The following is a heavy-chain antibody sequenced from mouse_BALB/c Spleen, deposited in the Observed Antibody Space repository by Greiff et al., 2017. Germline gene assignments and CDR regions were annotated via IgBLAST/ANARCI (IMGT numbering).Heavy chain of an antibody. CDR2: IWTGGGT. V-gene: IGHV2-9-2*01. CDR1: GFSLTSYD. J-gene: IGHJ4*01. CDR3: VRDGDRGAMDY. Sequence: VQLKESGPGLVAPSQSLSITCTVSGFSLTSYDISWIRQPPGKGLEWLGVIWTGGGTNYNSAFMSRLSISKDNSKSQVFLKMNSLQTDDTAIYYCVRDGDRGAMDYWGQGTSVTVSS.